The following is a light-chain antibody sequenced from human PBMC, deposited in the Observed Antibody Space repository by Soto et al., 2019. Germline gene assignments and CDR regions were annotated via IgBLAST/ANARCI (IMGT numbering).Light chain of an antibody. Sequence: EIVLKQSPATLCLCPREGATLSCRASQTVSTNYLAWYQQKPGQAPRLLIYGASKRATGIPDRFSGSGSGTDFTLTISRLEPEDFAVYCCQQYGSSPRTFCQGTKVDI. CDR1: QTVSTNY. CDR2: GAS. CDR3: QQYGSSPRT. J-gene: IGKJ1*01. V-gene: IGKV3-20*01.